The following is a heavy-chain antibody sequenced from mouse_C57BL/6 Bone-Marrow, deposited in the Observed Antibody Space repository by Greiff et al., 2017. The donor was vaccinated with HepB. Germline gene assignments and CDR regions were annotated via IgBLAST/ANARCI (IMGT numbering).Heavy chain of an antibody. V-gene: IGHV1-20*01. Sequence: VQLQQSGPELVKPGDSVKISCKASGYSFTGYFMNWVMQSHGKSLEWIGRINPYNGDTFYNQKFKGKATLTVDKSSSTAHMELRSLTSADSAVYYCARGGTPLYWYFDVWGTGTTVTVSS. CDR2: INPYNGDT. D-gene: IGHD2-14*01. CDR3: ARGGTPLYWYFDV. J-gene: IGHJ1*03. CDR1: GYSFTGYF.